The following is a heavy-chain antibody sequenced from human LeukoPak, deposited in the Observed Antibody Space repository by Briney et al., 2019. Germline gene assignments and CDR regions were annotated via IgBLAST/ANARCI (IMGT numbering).Heavy chain of an antibody. CDR2: MNPNSGNT. Sequence: GASVKVSCKTSGYTFTSYDINWVRQAPGQGLEWMGWMNPNSGNTGYAQKFQGRVTMTRNTSISTAYMELSSLRSEDTAVYYCARAPTITMVRGVPQRRNWFDPWGQGTLVTVSS. CDR1: GYTFTSYD. CDR3: ARAPTITMVRGVPQRRNWFDP. V-gene: IGHV1-8*01. D-gene: IGHD3-10*01. J-gene: IGHJ5*02.